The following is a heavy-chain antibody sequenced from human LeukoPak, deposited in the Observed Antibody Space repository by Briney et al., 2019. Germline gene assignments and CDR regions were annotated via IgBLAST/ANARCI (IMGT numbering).Heavy chain of an antibody. CDR3: ARGPRVVTAPPDY. V-gene: IGHV4-34*01. CDR2: INHSGST. D-gene: IGHD2-21*02. Sequence: SETLSLTCAVYGGSFSGYYWSWIRQPPGEGLEWIGEINHSGSTNYNPSLKSRVTISVDTSKNQFSLKLSSVTAADTAVYYCARGPRVVTAPPDYRGQGTLVTVSS. CDR1: GGSFSGYY. J-gene: IGHJ4*02.